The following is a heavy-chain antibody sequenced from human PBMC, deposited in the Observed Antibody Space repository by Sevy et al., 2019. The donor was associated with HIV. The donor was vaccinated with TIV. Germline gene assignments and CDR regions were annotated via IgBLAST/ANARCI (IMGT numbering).Heavy chain of an antibody. CDR1: GYTFTRYG. CDR2: TSAYNGNT. Sequence: ASVKVSCKASGYTFTRYGITWVRQAPGQGLEWMGWTSAYNGNTNYTQKVQGRVTMTTDISTSTAYMELRSLRSDDTAMYYCARDRNNYGTSGYPKGMDVWGQGTTVTVSS. D-gene: IGHD3-22*01. CDR3: ARDRNNYGTSGYPKGMDV. V-gene: IGHV1-18*01. J-gene: IGHJ6*02.